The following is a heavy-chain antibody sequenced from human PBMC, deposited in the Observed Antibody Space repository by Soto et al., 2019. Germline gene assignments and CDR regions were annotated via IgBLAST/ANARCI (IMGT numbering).Heavy chain of an antibody. J-gene: IGHJ4*02. CDR1: GYTFTGYY. CDR2: INPNSGGT. D-gene: IGHD2-2*01. V-gene: IGHV1-2*04. CDR3: ARAPEGHCSSTSCYALDY. Sequence: QVQLVQSGAEVKKPGASVKVSCKASGYTFTGYYMHWVRQAPGQGLEWMGWINPNSGGTNYAQKFQGWVTMTRDTSISTAYMELSRLRSDDTAVYYCARAPEGHCSSTSCYALDYWGQGTLVTVSS.